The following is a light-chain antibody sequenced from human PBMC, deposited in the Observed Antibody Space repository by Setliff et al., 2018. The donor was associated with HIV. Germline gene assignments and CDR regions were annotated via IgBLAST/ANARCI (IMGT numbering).Light chain of an antibody. J-gene: IGLJ3*02. Sequence: SYELTQSPSVSVAPGKTARITCGETNIGTKTVHWYQQKAGQAPVLVVFDDTDRPSGIPERFSGSNSGNTATLTISGVEAADEADYYCQVYDGRSDHWVFGGGTKVTVL. CDR2: DDT. CDR1: NIGTKT. CDR3: QVYDGRSDHWV. V-gene: IGLV3-21*03.